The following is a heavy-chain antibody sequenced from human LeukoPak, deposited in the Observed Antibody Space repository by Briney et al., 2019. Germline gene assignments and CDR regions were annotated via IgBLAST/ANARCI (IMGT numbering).Heavy chain of an antibody. J-gene: IGHJ4*02. Sequence: PGRSLRLSCAASGFTFSSYAMHWVRQAPGKGLEWVAVISYDGSSKYYADSVKGRFTISRDNSKNTLYLQMNSLRAEDTAVYYCAREEEVVFDYWGQGTLVTVSS. CDR2: ISYDGSSK. CDR1: GFTFSSYA. V-gene: IGHV3-30*04. D-gene: IGHD2-15*01. CDR3: AREEEVVFDY.